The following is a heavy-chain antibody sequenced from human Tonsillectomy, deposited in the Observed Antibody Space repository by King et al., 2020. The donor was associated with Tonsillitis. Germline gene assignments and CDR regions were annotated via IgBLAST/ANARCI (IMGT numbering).Heavy chain of an antibody. D-gene: IGHD1-14*01. CDR1: GFTFSSYG. CDR3: ARNHLDRGGHSNGMDV. V-gene: IGHV3-33*05. CDR2: ISYDGSNK. Sequence: VQLVESGGGVVQPGRSLRLSCAASGFTFSSYGIHWVRQAPGKGLEWVAVISYDGSNKYYADSVKGRFNISRDNSQNTLYLQMNSLRAEDTAVYYCARNHLDRGGHSNGMDVWGQGTTVTVSS. J-gene: IGHJ6*02.